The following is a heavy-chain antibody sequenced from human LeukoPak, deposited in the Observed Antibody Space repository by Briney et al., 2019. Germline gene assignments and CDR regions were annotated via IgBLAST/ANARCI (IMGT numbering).Heavy chain of an antibody. CDR2: IYPGDSDT. D-gene: IGHD2-2*01. CDR3: ARVPVVPAAWYGMDV. V-gene: IGHV5-51*01. CDR1: GYSFTSYW. Sequence: GESLKISCKGSGYSFTSYWIGWVRQMPGKGLEWMGIIYPGDSDTRYSPSFQGQVTISADKSISTAYLQWSSLKASDTAMHYCARVPVVPAAWYGMDVWGQGTTVTVSS. J-gene: IGHJ6*02.